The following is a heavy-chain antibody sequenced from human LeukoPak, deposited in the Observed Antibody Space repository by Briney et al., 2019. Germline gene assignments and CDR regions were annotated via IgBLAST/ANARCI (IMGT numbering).Heavy chain of an antibody. CDR3: ARTLSSTSSRAFDI. J-gene: IGHJ3*02. CDR1: GGSISSGGYY. D-gene: IGHD2-2*01. V-gene: IGHV4-31*03. CDR2: IYYSGST. Sequence: SQTLSLTCTVSGGSISSGGYYWSRIRQHPGKGLEWIGYIYYSGSTYYNPSLKSRVTISVDTSQNQFSLKLSSVTAADTAVYYCARTLSSTSSRAFDIWGQGTMVTVSS.